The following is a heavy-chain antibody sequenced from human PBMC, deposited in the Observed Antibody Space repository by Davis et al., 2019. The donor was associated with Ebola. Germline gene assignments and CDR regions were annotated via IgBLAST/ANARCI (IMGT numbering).Heavy chain of an antibody. V-gene: IGHV4-31*03. CDR2: IYYSGST. D-gene: IGHD3-3*01. CDR3: ARHLVVYDFSGV. CDR1: GGSISSGGYY. Sequence: PSETLSLTCTVSGGSISSGGYYWSWIRQHPGKGLEWIGYIYYSGSTYYNPSLKSRVTISVDTSKNQFSLKLSSVTAADTAVYYCARHLVVYDFSGVWGKGTTVTVSS. J-gene: IGHJ6*04.